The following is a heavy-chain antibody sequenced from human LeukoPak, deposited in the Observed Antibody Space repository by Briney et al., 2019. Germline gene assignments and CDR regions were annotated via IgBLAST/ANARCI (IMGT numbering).Heavy chain of an antibody. CDR2: INPSGSST. CDR3: ARVGRSYSSGWGHLGYFDL. CDR1: GYTFTSHY. V-gene: IGHV1-46*01. D-gene: IGHD6-19*01. Sequence: ASVKVSCKASGYTFTSHYMHWVRQAPGQGLEWMGLINPSGSSTLYAQKFQGRVTITADKSTSTAYMELSSLRSEDTAVYYCARVGRSYSSGWGHLGYFDLWGRGTLVTVSS. J-gene: IGHJ2*01.